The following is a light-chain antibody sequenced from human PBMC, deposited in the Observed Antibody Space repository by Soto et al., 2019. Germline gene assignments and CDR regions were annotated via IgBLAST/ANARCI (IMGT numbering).Light chain of an antibody. V-gene: IGKV1-5*01. J-gene: IGKJ1*01. CDR1: QSISTW. Sequence: DIQMTQSPSTLSAAVGDRVTITCRASQSISTWLAWYQQKAGKAPKLLIYDASGLESGVPPRFSGSGSGTEFTLTISSLQPDDFATSYRLQYSTYFRTLGQGTKVEIK. CDR2: DAS. CDR3: LQYSTYFRT.